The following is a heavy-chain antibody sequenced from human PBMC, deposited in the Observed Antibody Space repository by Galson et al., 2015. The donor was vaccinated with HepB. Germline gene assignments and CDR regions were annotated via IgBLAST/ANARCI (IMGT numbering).Heavy chain of an antibody. D-gene: IGHD4-17*01. Sequence: SLRLSCAASGFTFSSYAMHWVRQAPGKGLEWVAVISYDGSNKYYADSVKGRFTISRDNSKNTLYLQMNSLRAEDTAVYYCAVSYGDHAPVYNWFDPWGQGTLVTVSS. CDR2: ISYDGSNK. CDR1: GFTFSSYA. V-gene: IGHV3-30*04. J-gene: IGHJ5*02. CDR3: AVSYGDHAPVYNWFDP.